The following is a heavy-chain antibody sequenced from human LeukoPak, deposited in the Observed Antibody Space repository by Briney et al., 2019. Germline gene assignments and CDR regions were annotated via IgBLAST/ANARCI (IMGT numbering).Heavy chain of an antibody. CDR1: GYTFTNYD. V-gene: IGHV1-8*03. CDR2: MNPNSGNN. J-gene: IGHJ5*01. Sequence: ASVKVSCTASGYTFTNYDINWVRQATGQGLEWMGYMNPNSGNNAYAQKFQGRVTITKDTSISTAYMELTSLGVEDTAMYYCAREGLDSWGQGTLVTVSS. CDR3: AREGLDS.